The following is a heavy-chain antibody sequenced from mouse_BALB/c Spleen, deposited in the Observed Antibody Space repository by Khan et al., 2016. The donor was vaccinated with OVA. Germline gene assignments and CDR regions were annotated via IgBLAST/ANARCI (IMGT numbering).Heavy chain of an antibody. J-gene: IGHJ2*01. CDR2: IWAGGST. Sequence: VQLLETGPGLVAPSQSLSITCTVYGYSLTRYGVHWVRQPPGKGLEWLGLIWAGGSTNYNWALMSRLSISIDNSKSLVFLIMNSLQTDDKALYYCAKSKYRARYWGQGTTLTVSS. CDR3: AKSKYRARY. CDR1: GYSLTRYG. V-gene: IGHV2-9*02. D-gene: IGHD3-3*01.